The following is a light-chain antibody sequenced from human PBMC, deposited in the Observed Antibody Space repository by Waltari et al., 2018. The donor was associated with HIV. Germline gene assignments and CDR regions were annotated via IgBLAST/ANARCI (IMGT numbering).Light chain of an antibody. Sequence: DVVMTQSPLSLPVTLGQPASISCRSSQSLVCSHGNTYLNLFQQRPGQSPRRLISKVSKWDSGVPDRFSGSGSGTDFTLKISRVEAEDVGVYYCMQGTHWPPTFGGGTNMDIK. CDR2: KVS. J-gene: IGKJ4*01. V-gene: IGKV2D-30*01. CDR3: MQGTHWPPT. CDR1: QSLVCSHGNTY.